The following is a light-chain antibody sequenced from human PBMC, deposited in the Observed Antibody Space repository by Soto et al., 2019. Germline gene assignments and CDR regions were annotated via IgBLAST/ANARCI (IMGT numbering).Light chain of an antibody. Sequence: DIQMTQSPSSLSASVEDRFIITCRASQSISNHLNWYQQKPGKAPKLLIFAASSLQSGVPSRFSGSRSGPDFTLTISSLQPEDFATYYCQQSYSSPPTFGQGTTGDI. CDR1: QSISNH. CDR2: AAS. J-gene: IGKJ1*01. CDR3: QQSYSSPPT. V-gene: IGKV1-39*01.